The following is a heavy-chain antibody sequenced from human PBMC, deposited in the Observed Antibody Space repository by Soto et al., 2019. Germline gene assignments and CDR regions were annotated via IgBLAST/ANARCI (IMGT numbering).Heavy chain of an antibody. CDR1: GFTFANYA. J-gene: IGHJ4*02. Sequence: EVQLLESGGDLVQPGGSLRLSCAASGFTFANYAISWVRQAPGKGLEWVSGLGGSGGGTYYADSVKGRLTISRDNSKNTVYLQMNSLRAVDTAFYYCARLRSCYVTGFDFSGLGTLVTVSS. V-gene: IGHV3-23*01. D-gene: IGHD3-10*01. CDR2: LGGSGGGT. CDR3: ARLRSCYVTGFDF.